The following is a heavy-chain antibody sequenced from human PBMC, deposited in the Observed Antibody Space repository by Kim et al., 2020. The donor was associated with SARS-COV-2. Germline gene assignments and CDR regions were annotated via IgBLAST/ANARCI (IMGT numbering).Heavy chain of an antibody. D-gene: IGHD5-18*01. V-gene: IGHV3-30*18. Sequence: GGSLRLSCAASGFTFSSYGMHWVRQAAGKGLEWVAVISYDGSNKYYADSVKGRFTISRDNSKNTLYLQMNSLRAEDTAVYYCAKDTSGYSYGWLYYYYYMDVWGKGTTVTVSS. CDR1: GFTFSSYG. J-gene: IGHJ6*03. CDR3: AKDTSGYSYGWLYYYYYMDV. CDR2: ISYDGSNK.